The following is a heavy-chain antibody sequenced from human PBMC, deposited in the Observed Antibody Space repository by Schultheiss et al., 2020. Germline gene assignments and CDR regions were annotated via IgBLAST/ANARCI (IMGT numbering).Heavy chain of an antibody. CDR3: ARGGIAVAGSPSPTYYYYGMDV. Sequence: AYVKVSCKASGYTFTGYYMHWVRQAPGQGLEWMGWINPNSGGTNYAQKFQGWVTMTRDTSISTAYMELSRLRSDDTAVYYCARGGIAVAGSPSPTYYYYGMDVWGQGTTVTVSS. V-gene: IGHV1-2*04. J-gene: IGHJ6*02. CDR1: GYTFTGYY. CDR2: INPNSGGT. D-gene: IGHD6-19*01.